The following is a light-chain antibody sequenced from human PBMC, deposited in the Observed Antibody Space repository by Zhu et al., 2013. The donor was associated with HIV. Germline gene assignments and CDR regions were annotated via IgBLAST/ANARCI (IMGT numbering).Light chain of an antibody. J-gene: IGKJ4*01. Sequence: EIVLTQSPGTLSLSPGERATLSCRASQSVSSSYLAWYQQNPGQVPRLLIYGASTRATGIPARFSGSGSGTEFTLTISSLQSEDIAIYYCQQYSNWPPLTFGGGTKVEIK. CDR3: QQYSNWPPLT. CDR2: GAS. CDR1: QSVSSSY. V-gene: IGKV3-15*01.